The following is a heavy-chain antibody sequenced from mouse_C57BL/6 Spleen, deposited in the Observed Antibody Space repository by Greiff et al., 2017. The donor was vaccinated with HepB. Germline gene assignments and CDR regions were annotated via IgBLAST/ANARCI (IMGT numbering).Heavy chain of an antibody. CDR2: INYDGSST. Sequence: EVQVVESEGGLVQPGSSMKLSCTASGFTFSDYYMAWVRQVPEKGLEWVANINYDGSSTYYLDSLKSRFIISRDNAKNILYLQMSSLKSEDTATYYGARAPPYYYGSSGYFDVWGTGTTVTVSS. CDR1: GFTFSDYY. J-gene: IGHJ1*03. D-gene: IGHD1-1*01. V-gene: IGHV5-16*01. CDR3: ARAPPYYYGSSGYFDV.